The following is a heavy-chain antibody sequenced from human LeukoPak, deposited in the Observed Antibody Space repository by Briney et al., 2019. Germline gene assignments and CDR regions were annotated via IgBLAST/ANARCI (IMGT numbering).Heavy chain of an antibody. V-gene: IGHV4-34*01. CDR2: IKHSGST. D-gene: IGHD3-9*01. J-gene: IGHJ4*02. Sequence: SETLSLTCAVYGGSFSGYYWSWIRQPPGKGLEWIGEIKHSGSTNYNPSLKSRVTISVDTSKNQFSLKLSSVTAADTAVYYCATGYYYVDYWGQGTLVTVSS. CDR3: ATGYYYVDY. CDR1: GGSFSGYY.